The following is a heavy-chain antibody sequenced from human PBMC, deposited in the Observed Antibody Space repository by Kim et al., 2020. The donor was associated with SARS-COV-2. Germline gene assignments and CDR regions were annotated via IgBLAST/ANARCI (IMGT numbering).Heavy chain of an antibody. CDR1: GYTFTSYG. CDR2: ISAYNGNT. J-gene: IGHJ5*02. D-gene: IGHD4-17*01. CDR3: ARDHFTVTNERDNWFDP. V-gene: IGHV1-18*01. Sequence: ASVKVSCKASGYTFTSYGISWVRQAPGQGLEWMGWISAYNGNTNYAQKLQGRVTMTTDTSTSTAYMELRSLRSDDTAVYYCARDHFTVTNERDNWFDPWGQGTLVTVSS.